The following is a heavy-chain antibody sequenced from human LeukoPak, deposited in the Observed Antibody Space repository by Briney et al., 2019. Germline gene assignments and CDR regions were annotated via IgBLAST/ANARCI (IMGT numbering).Heavy chain of an antibody. D-gene: IGHD6-13*01. CDR1: GFTFSSYS. V-gene: IGHV3-48*01. CDR2: ISSSSSTI. CDR3: AREGRAAAGTSRYYY. J-gene: IGHJ4*02. Sequence: GGSLRLSCVASGFTFSSYSMNWVRQAPGKGLEWVSYISSSSSTIYYADSVKGRFTISRDNAKNSLYLQMNSLRAEDTAVYYCAREGRAAAGTSRYYYWGQGTLVTVSS.